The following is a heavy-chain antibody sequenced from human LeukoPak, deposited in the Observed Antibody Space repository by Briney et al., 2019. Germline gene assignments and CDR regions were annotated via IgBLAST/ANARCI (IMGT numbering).Heavy chain of an antibody. V-gene: IGHV5-51*01. J-gene: IGHJ6*04. CDR1: EYRFTSYW. Sequence: GESLKISCKGSEYRFTSYWIGWVRQMPGKGLEWRGIIYPGDSDTRYSPSFQGQVTISADKSISTAYLQWSSLKASDTAMYYCARRGLYFRKPFLDFWGKGTTVTVSS. CDR3: ARRGLYFRKPFLDF. CDR2: IYPGDSDT. D-gene: IGHD1-14*01.